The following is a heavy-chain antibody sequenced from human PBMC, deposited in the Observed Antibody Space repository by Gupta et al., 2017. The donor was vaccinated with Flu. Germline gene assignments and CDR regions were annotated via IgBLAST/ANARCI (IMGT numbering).Heavy chain of an antibody. CDR1: GFTFSSYE. Sequence: EVQLVESGGGLVQPGGSLRLSCAASGFTFSSYEMNWVRQAPGKGLEWVSYISSSGSTIYYADSVKGRFTISRDNAKNSLYLQMNSLRAEDTAVYYCARVVALIAAADYWGQGTLVTVSS. J-gene: IGHJ4*02. CDR3: ARVVALIAAADY. CDR2: ISSSGSTI. V-gene: IGHV3-48*03. D-gene: IGHD6-13*01.